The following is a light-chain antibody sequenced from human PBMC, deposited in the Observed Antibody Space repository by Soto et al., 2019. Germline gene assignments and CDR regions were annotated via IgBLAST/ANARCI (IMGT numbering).Light chain of an antibody. CDR2: GAS. J-gene: IGKJ1*01. CDR1: QSVSRN. Sequence: EIVMTQSPATLSVSPGERATLSCRASQSVSRNLAWYQQKPGQAPRLLIYGASTRATGIPARFGGSGSGTDFTLTISRLQSEDVSVYYCQQDNHWPQTFGQGTNVEIK. V-gene: IGKV3-15*01. CDR3: QQDNHWPQT.